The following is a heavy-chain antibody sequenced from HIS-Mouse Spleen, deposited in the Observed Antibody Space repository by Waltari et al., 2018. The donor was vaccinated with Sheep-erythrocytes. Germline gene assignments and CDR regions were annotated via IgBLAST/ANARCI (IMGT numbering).Heavy chain of an antibody. D-gene: IGHD3-10*01. CDR1: GFTFDDYA. J-gene: IGHJ4*02. CDR3: AKDSYGSGSYCDY. Sequence: EVQLVESGGVVVQPGGSLRLSCAASGFTFDDYAMHWVSLISWDGGSTYYANSAKGRFTISRDNSKNSLYLQMNSLKAEDTALYYCAKDSYGSGSYCDYWGQGTLVTVSS. CDR2: ISWDGGST. V-gene: IGHV3-43D*04.